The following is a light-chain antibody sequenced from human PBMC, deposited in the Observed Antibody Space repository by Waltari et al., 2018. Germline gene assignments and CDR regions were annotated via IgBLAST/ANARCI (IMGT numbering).Light chain of an antibody. CDR1: QSLFFGDSGKNY. Sequence: DIVLTQSPDSLAVSLGERATIHCWSRQSLFFGDSGKNYLAWYQQKPGQPPKVLIYWASTREAGVPERISGSGSGAHFTLTVDSLQAEDVAVYYCQQYSSSPITFGQGTRLEI. CDR2: WAS. V-gene: IGKV4-1*01. J-gene: IGKJ5*01. CDR3: QQYSSSPIT.